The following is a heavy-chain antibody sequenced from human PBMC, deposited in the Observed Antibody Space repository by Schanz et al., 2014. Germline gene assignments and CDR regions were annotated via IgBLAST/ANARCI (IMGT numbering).Heavy chain of an antibody. CDR1: GFTFFGSFA. D-gene: IGHD3-16*01. V-gene: IGHV3-72*01. J-gene: IGHJ4*02. CDR2: ITNKPNNYNT. CDR3: VRLDVHDY. Sequence: EVQLLESGGGLVQPGGSLRLSCVASGFTFFGSFAMSWVRQAPGKGLEWVGRITNKPNNYNTEYAASVKGRFTISRDDSRNSLYLQMSSLKTEDSAVYYCVRLDVHDYWGQGTLVTVSS.